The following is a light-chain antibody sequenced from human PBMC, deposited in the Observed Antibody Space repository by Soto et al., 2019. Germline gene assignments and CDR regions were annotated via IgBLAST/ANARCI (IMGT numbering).Light chain of an antibody. CDR2: DAS. V-gene: IGKV3D-20*02. J-gene: IGKJ5*01. CDR1: QSVRSNF. CDR3: QQRHMWPIT. Sequence: EIVFTQSPGTLSLSPGERATLSCRASQSVRSNFLAWYQQKPGQAPRLLIYDASNRATGIPARFSGSGSGTDFTLTIGSLEPEDSAVYYCQQRHMWPITFGQGTRLEIK.